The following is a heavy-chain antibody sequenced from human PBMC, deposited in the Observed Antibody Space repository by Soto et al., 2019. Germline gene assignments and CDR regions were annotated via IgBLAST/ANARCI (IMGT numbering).Heavy chain of an antibody. D-gene: IGHD3-10*01. Sequence: SVKVSCKASGGTFSSYAISWVRQAPGQGLEWMGGIIPIFGTANYAQKFQGRVTITADESTSTAYMELSSLRSEDTAVYYCARDLRRVRDTYYYGMDVWGQGTTVTVSS. V-gene: IGHV1-69*13. CDR3: ARDLRRVRDTYYYGMDV. CDR1: GGTFSSYA. J-gene: IGHJ6*02. CDR2: IIPIFGTA.